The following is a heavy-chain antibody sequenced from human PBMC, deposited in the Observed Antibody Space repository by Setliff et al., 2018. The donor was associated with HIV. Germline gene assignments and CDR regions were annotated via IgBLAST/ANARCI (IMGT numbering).Heavy chain of an antibody. CDR2: IYPGDSDT. CDR3: ARRSVSHGNGFDL. V-gene: IGHV5-51*01. J-gene: IGHJ3*01. CDR1: GYSFVDFW. D-gene: IGHD3-10*01. Sequence: GESLKISCHLSGYSFVDFWIGWVRQMPGKGLEWVGFIYPGDSDTRYSPSFQGQVSLSVDKSATTAYLHWSSLKASDTAIYYCARRSVSHGNGFDLWGQGTLVTVSS.